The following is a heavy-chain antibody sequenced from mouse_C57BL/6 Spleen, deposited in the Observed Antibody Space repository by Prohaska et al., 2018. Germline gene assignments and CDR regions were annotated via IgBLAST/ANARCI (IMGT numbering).Heavy chain of an antibody. CDR2: IDSYSGVL. J-gene: IGHJ4*01. V-gene: IGHV9-3*01. Sequence: QIQLVQSGPELKKPGETVKISCKASEYTFTTYGMSWVKQAPGKGLQWMGWIDSYSGVLTYAEDFKGLFAFSLETSASTSYMQINNRKNEDTATYFGARWEDYDAMDYWGQGTSVTVSS. D-gene: IGHD4-1*01. CDR3: ARWEDYDAMDY. CDR1: EYTFTTYG.